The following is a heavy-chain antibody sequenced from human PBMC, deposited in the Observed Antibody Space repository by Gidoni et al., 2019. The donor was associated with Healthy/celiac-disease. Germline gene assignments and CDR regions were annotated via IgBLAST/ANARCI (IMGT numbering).Heavy chain of an antibody. CDR2: INPSGGST. CDR3: ARDSSSWYAFDY. D-gene: IGHD6-13*01. Sequence: QVQLVQSGAEVKKPGASVKVSCKSSGCTLTSYYMHWVRQAPGQGLEWMGIINPSGGSTSYAQKCQGRVTMTSDTSTSTVYMELSSLRSEDTAVYYCARDSSSWYAFDYWGQGTMVTVSP. V-gene: IGHV1-46*01. CDR1: GCTLTSYY. J-gene: IGHJ4*02.